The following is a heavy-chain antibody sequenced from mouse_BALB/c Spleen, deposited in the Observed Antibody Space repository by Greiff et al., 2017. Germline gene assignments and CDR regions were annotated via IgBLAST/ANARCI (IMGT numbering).Heavy chain of an antibody. J-gene: IGHJ2*01. CDR2: ISSGGSYT. CDR3: ARPGATGSNYFDY. D-gene: IGHD4-1*02. CDR1: GFTFSSYG. Sequence: EVQLVESGGDLVKPGGSLKLSCAASGFTFSSYGMSWVRQTPDKRLEWVATISSGGSYTYYPDSVKGRFTISRDNAKNTLYLQMSSLKSEDTAMYYCARPGATGSNYFDYWGQGTTLTVSS. V-gene: IGHV5-6*01.